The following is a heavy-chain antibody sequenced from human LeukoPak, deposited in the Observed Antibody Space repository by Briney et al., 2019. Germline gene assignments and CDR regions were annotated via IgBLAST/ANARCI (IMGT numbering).Heavy chain of an antibody. CDR2: IWSHGNDK. V-gene: IGHV3-33*06. D-gene: IGHD2-15*01. CDR3: AKDYSDSRVADVFFEY. J-gene: IGHJ4*02. CDR1: GFTFSYYG. Sequence: PGRSLRLSCAASGFTFSYYGMHWVRQAPGKGLEWVAVIWSHGNDKYYADSVKGRFTISRDISKNTLYLQMNSLRAEDTAVYYCAKDYSDSRVADVFFEYWGQGTLVTVSS.